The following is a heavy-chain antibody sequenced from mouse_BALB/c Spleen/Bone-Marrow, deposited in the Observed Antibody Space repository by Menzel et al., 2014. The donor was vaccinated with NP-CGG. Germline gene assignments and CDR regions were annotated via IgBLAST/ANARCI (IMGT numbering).Heavy chain of an antibody. CDR1: GYSFTAYF. CDR3: GGVTTVVAKNYYYAMDY. V-gene: IGHV1-37*01. D-gene: IGHD1-1*01. J-gene: IGHJ4*01. Sequence: VQLKQPGRDLVNLWASVKKSFKASGYSFTAYFMICGKHSHCKSPEWIVRCNPYNGDTFYNQKFKVKATLTVDKSSRTFHMELLSMASEDFAVYYCGGVTTVVAKNYYYAMDYWGQGTSVTVSS. CDR2: CNPYNGDT.